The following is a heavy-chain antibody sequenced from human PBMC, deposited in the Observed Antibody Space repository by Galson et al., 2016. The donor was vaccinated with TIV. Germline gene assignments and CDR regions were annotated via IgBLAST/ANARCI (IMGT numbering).Heavy chain of an antibody. V-gene: IGHV3-21*01. CDR1: GFPFIHYS. Sequence: SLRLSCAGFGFPFIHYSVNWVRQAPGKGLEWVASVSSSGRFLSYADSVKGRFTISKDNAKNSLNLQMNSLRVEDTAVYYCARVKGDGEYSYGAFEFWGQGTQVTVSS. D-gene: IGHD5-18*01. J-gene: IGHJ4*02. CDR3: ARVKGDGEYSYGAFEF. CDR2: VSSSGRFL.